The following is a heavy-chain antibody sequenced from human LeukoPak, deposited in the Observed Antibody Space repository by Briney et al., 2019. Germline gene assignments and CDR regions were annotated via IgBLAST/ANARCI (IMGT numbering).Heavy chain of an antibody. CDR3: VVITWDY. J-gene: IGHJ4*02. D-gene: IGHD3-22*01. CDR2: ITDKGVST. CDR1: GFTFSGFA. Sequence: GGSLRLSCAASGFTFSGFAMNWVRQAPGKGLEWVSSITDKGVSTNYADSVKGRFTISRDNSKSTLYLQMNSLRAEDTAIYYCVVITWDYWGQGTLVTVSS. V-gene: IGHV3-23*01.